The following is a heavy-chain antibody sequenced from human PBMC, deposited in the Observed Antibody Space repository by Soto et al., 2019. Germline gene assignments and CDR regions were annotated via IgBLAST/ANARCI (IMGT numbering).Heavy chain of an antibody. J-gene: IGHJ4*02. D-gene: IGHD2-15*01. CDR3: ASQLGYCSGGSCHYFDY. CDR1: GFTFSSYW. Sequence: EVQLVESGGGLVQPGGSLRLSCAASGFTFSSYWMSWVRQAPGKGLEWVANIKQDGSEKYYVDSVKGRFTISRDNAKNSLYLQMNSLRAEDTAAYYCASQLGYCSGGSCHYFDYWGQGTLVTVSS. CDR2: IKQDGSEK. V-gene: IGHV3-7*01.